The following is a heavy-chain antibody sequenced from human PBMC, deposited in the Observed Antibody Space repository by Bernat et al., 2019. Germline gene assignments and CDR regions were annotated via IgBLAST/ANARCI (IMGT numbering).Heavy chain of an antibody. CDR3: ARVIYDYISAFDI. CDR2: ISSSSSYI. CDR1: GFTFSSYS. D-gene: IGHD3-16*01. Sequence: EVQLVESGGGLVKPGGSLRLSCAASGFTFSSYSMNWVRQAPGKGLEWVSSISSSSSYIYYADSVKGRFTISRDNAKNSLYLQMNILRAEDTAVYYCARVIYDYISAFDIWGQGTMVTVSS. J-gene: IGHJ3*02. V-gene: IGHV3-21*01.